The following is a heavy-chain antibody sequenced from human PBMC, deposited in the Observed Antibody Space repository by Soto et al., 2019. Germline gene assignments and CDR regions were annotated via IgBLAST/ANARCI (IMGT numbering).Heavy chain of an antibody. CDR1: GFTFSSYA. CDR2: ISGSGGST. V-gene: IGHV3-23*01. Sequence: GGSLRLSCAASGFTFSSYAMSWVRQAPGKGLEWVSAISGSGGSTYYADSVKGRFTISRGNSKNTLYLQMNSLRAEDTAVYYCAKSIVVVPAAITDWGQGTLVTVSS. CDR3: AKSIVVVPAAITD. D-gene: IGHD2-2*01. J-gene: IGHJ4*02.